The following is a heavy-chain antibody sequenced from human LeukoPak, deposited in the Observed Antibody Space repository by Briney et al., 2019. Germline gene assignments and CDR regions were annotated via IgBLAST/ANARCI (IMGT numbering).Heavy chain of an antibody. Sequence: SETLSLTCSVSTYSISSAYYWGWIRQPPGKGLQWIGSIYHSGITSYNPSLKRRVTISVDTSKNQFSLKLSSVTAAETAFYYCARQYSTNWYDDRGWFAPWGQGTLVTVSS. J-gene: IGHJ5*02. D-gene: IGHD6-13*01. CDR3: ARQYSTNWYDDRGWFAP. CDR2: IYHSGIT. V-gene: IGHV4-38-2*02. CDR1: TYSISSAYY.